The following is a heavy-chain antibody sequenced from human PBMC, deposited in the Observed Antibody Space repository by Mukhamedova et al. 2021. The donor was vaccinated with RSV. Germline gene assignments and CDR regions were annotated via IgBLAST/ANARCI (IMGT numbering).Heavy chain of an antibody. CDR2: FDPEDGET. J-gene: IGHJ3*02. Sequence: GSFDPEDGETIYAQKFQGRVTMTEDTSTDTAYMELSSLKSDDTAMYYCAKGLRISIFGVISTSGAVGIWGQGTMVTVAS. D-gene: IGHD3-3*01. V-gene: IGHV1-24*01. CDR3: AKGLRISIFGVISTSGAVGI.